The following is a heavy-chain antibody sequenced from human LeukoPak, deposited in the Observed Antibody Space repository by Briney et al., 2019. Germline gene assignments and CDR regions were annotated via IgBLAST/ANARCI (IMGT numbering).Heavy chain of an antibody. V-gene: IGHV3-48*04. CDR1: GFSFNRRG. Sequence: GESLRLSCATSGFSFNRRGMNWVRHPPGKGLEWVSYISPRSETIYYAESVKGRFTVSRDDSKDSLYLQMHTLRAEDTAVYYCAKIDGPTVFTYYMDLWGKGTTVTIAS. CDR3: AKIDGPTVFTYYMDL. D-gene: IGHD3-16*01. CDR2: ISPRSETI. J-gene: IGHJ6*03.